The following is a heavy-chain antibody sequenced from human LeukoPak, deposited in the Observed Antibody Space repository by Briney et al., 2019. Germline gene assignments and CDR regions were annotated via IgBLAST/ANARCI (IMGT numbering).Heavy chain of an antibody. V-gene: IGHV3-20*04. J-gene: IGHJ3*02. CDR3: AKSFTYYYDSSGYYRRPTFDAFDI. D-gene: IGHD3-22*01. CDR1: GFAFDDHG. Sequence: PGGSLRLSCAASGFAFDDHGMSWVRQAPGKGLEWVCGINWNGGSKGYADSVKGRFTISRDNAKNSLFLQMNSLRAEDTAVYYCAKSFTYYYDSSGYYRRPTFDAFDIWGQGTMVTVSS. CDR2: INWNGGSK.